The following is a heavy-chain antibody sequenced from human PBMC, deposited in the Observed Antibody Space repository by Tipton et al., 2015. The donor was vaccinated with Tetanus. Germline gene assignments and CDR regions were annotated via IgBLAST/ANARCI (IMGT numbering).Heavy chain of an antibody. CDR3: ARMTSPNLADY. V-gene: IGHV3-21*01. J-gene: IGHJ4*02. CDR2: ISYSGTYI. Sequence: SLRLSCTASGFIFSDYNMNWVRQAPGKGLEWVSSISYSGTYIYYADSVKGRFTISRDNAKRSLFLEMNSLRAEDTAVYYCARMTSPNLADYWGQGPRVTVSS. CDR1: GFIFSDYN.